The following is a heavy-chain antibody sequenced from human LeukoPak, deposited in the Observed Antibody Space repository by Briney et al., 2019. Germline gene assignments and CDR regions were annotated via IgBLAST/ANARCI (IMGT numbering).Heavy chain of an antibody. CDR1: GFTFSSYW. V-gene: IGHV3-48*04. Sequence: GGSLRLSCAASGFTFSSYWMSWVRQAPGKGLEWVSYISSSVSTIYYADSVKGRFTISRDNAKNSLYLQMNSLRAEDTAVYYCARGAPIVVVPAAIPVPEYFQHWGQGTLVTVSS. CDR2: ISSSVSTI. J-gene: IGHJ1*01. CDR3: ARGAPIVVVPAAIPVPEYFQH. D-gene: IGHD2-2*01.